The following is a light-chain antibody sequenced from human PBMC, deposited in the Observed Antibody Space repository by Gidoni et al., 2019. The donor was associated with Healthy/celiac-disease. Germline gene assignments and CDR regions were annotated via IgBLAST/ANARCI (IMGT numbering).Light chain of an antibody. CDR1: ALTKQY. J-gene: IGLJ1*01. Sequence: SYELIPPLSVSVSPGQTARITCSGDALTKQYASWYQQKPGQAPVLVIYKDSERPSGIPERFSGSSSGTTVTLTISGVQAEDEADYYCQSADSSGTYVFGTGTKVTVL. CDR2: KDS. CDR3: QSADSSGTYV. V-gene: IGLV3-25*01.